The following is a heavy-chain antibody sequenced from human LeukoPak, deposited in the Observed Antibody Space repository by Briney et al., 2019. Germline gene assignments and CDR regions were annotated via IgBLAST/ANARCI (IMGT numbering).Heavy chain of an antibody. D-gene: IGHD3/OR15-3a*01. V-gene: IGHV3-74*01. J-gene: IGHJ3*02. CDR1: VFTFSRYW. Sequence: PGGSLRLSCAASVFTFSRYWMHWVRQAPGKGLLWVSRINSDGSSTYYADSVKGRFTTSRDNAKNALHLQMNSLTAEDTAVYYCVLDLFSSFAFDIWVQGTMVTVSS. CDR2: INSDGSST. CDR3: VLDLFSSFAFDI.